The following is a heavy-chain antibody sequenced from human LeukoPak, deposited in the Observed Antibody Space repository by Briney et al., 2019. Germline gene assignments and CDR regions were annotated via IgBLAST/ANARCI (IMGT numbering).Heavy chain of an antibody. CDR1: GYTFTGYY. CDR3: ARASGGDFDY. CDR2: MNPNSGNT. Sequence: ASVKVSCKASGYTFTGYYMHWVRQAPGQGLEWMGWMNPNSGNTGYAQKFQGRVTMTRNTSISTAYMELSSLRSEDTAVYYCARASGGDFDYWGQGTLVTVSS. J-gene: IGHJ4*02. V-gene: IGHV1-8*02. D-gene: IGHD1-26*01.